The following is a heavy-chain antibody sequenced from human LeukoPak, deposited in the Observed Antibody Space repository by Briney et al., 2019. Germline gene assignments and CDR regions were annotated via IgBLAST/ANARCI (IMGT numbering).Heavy chain of an antibody. D-gene: IGHD3-10*01. V-gene: IGHV4-34*01. CDR3: ARLIGELWFGDYYYYYMDV. CDR1: GFTFSSYW. J-gene: IGHJ6*03. Sequence: GSLRLSCAASGFTFSSYWMSWVRQAPGKGLEWIGEINHSGSTNYNPSLKSRVTISVDTSKNQFSLKLSSVTAADTAVYYCARLIGELWFGDYYYYYMDVWGKGTTVTISS. CDR2: INHSGST.